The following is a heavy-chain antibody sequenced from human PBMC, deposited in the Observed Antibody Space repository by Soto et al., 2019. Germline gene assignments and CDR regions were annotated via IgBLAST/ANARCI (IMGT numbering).Heavy chain of an antibody. CDR3: AKDQERHYDTSGAGHFDS. CDR1: GFTFSNYA. V-gene: IGHV3-23*01. D-gene: IGHD3-22*01. CDR2: VSGNGDNT. J-gene: IGHJ4*02. Sequence: EVLLLESGGDLVQPGGSLRLSCAASGFTFSNYAMNWVRQAPGKGLEWVSGVSGNGDNTYYADSVRGRFTISRDNSKNTLYLQVSSLRAEDTAVYYCAKDQERHYDTSGAGHFDSWGQGTLVTVSS.